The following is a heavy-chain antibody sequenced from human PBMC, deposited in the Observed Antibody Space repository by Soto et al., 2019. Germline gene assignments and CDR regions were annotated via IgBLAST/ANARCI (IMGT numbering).Heavy chain of an antibody. V-gene: IGHV3-30*04. D-gene: IGHD4-17*01. CDR1: GFTLSDFA. CDR3: ASPVGDFDPYFAY. J-gene: IGHJ4*02. CDR2: ISYDGSKK. Sequence: QVQLVESGGGVVQPGRSLRLSCAASGFTLSDFAMHWVRQAPGKGLEWVAVISYDGSKKYLADSVKGRFTISRDNSKNTLYLQMTSLRVEDTAVYYCASPVGDFDPYFAYWGQGTLVTVSS.